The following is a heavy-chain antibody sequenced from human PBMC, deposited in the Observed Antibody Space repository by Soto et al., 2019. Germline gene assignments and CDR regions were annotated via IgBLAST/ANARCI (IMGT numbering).Heavy chain of an antibody. CDR2: IPYDGSNK. D-gene: IGHD4-17*01. CDR1: GFTFSSYA. J-gene: IGHJ6*02. V-gene: IGHV3-30-3*01. CDR3: ARGLYAGYYYYGMDV. Sequence: GGSLRLSCAASGFTFSSYAMHWVRQAPGKGLEWVAVIPYDGSNKYYADSVKGRFTISRDNSKNTLYLQMNSLRAEDTAVYYCARGLYAGYYYYGMDVWGQGTTVTVSS.